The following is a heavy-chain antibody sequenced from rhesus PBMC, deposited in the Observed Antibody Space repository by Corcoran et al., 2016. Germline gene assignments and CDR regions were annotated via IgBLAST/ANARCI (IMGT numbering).Heavy chain of an antibody. Sequence: EVQLVETGGGLVQSGGSLRLSCAASGFTFRSYAMKLVRQAPGKGLEWISGINSCGDSTYYADAMKGRFTISRDHSKNTHSLQMNSLRAEDTAVYYCAKTSSGWLFCLDSWGQGVVVTVSS. CDR3: AKTSSGWLFCLDS. D-gene: IGHD6-31*01. CDR1: GFTFRSYA. J-gene: IGHJ6*01. V-gene: IGHV3S5*01. CDR2: INSCGDST.